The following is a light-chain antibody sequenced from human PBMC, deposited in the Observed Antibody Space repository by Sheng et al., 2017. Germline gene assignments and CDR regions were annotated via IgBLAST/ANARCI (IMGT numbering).Light chain of an antibody. CDR1: QSVDTY. J-gene: IGKJ4*01. Sequence: ESVLTQSPATLSLSPGERATLSCRASQSVDTYLAWYQQKPGQAPRLLIYDSSNRATGIPARFSGRGSGTDFTLTISSLEPEDFAVYYCQQRSNWPLTFGGGTKVELK. CDR2: DSS. CDR3: QQRSNWPLT. V-gene: IGKV3-11*01.